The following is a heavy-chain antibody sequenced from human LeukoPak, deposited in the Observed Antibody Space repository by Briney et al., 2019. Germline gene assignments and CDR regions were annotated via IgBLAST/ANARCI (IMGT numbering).Heavy chain of an antibody. J-gene: IGHJ4*02. V-gene: IGHV4/OR15-8*01. CDR1: GDSLSNGNW. D-gene: IGHD5/OR15-5a*01. CDR2: IYDRATP. Sequence: SETLSLTCVVSGDSLSNGNWWSWVRQPPGQGLEWIGEIYDRATPTYNPSLTSRVTISVDKSKNEVSLRLSSVTAADTAVYYCVKNGVYALSHWGQGALVTVSS. CDR3: VKNGVYALSH.